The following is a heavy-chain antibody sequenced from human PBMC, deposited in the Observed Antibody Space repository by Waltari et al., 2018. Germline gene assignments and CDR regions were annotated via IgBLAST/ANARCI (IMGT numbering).Heavy chain of an antibody. CDR2: ISWNAGSI. Sequence: EVQLAVSGGGLVQPGKYLTSSCVASGFTFDDFALHWDRQTPGKGLEWVSGISWNAGSIGYAASVKGRVTISRDNVKNTVHLQMNSLRAEDTALYYCVKDRLKYFDSTTNSFDYWGQGTPVTVSS. D-gene: IGHD3-22*01. V-gene: IGHV3-9*01. J-gene: IGHJ4*02. CDR1: GFTFDDFA. CDR3: VKDRLKYFDSTTNSFDY.